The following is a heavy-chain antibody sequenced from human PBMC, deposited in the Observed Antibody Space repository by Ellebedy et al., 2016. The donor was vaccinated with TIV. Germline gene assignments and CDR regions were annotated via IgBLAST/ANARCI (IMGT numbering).Heavy chain of an antibody. Sequence: ASVKVSXKASRYSFSRYYIHWMRQAPGRGLEWMGVIDPSNGGTSYSQKFQGRLLVTTDTSTSTVYTDLSSLRFDDTAMYYCARYHSSGDDYWGQGTLVTVSS. V-gene: IGHV1-46*01. CDR2: IDPSNGGT. CDR1: RYSFSRYY. D-gene: IGHD3-22*01. J-gene: IGHJ4*02. CDR3: ARYHSSGDDY.